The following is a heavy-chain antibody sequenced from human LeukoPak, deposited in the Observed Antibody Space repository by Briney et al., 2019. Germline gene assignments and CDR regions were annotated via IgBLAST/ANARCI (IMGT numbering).Heavy chain of an antibody. V-gene: IGHV1-69*13. J-gene: IGHJ6*03. CDR2: IIPIFGTA. Sequence: GASVKVSCKASGGTFSSYAISWVRQAPGQGLEWMGGIIPIFGTANYAQKFQGRVTITADESTSTAYMELSSLRSEDTAVYYCARAGEYCSSTSCYYGNYYYYMDVWGKGTTVTISS. D-gene: IGHD2-2*01. CDR3: ARAGEYCSSTSCYYGNYYYYMDV. CDR1: GGTFSSYA.